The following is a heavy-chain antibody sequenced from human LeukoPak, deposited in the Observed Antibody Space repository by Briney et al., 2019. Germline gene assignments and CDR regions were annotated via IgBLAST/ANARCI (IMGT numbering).Heavy chain of an antibody. CDR1: GFTFSGYG. D-gene: IGHD5-12*01. CDR2: VWYDGHNK. J-gene: IGHJ4*02. Sequence: GGSLRLSCAASGFTFSGYGMHWARQAPGKGLEWVAVVWYDGHNKYYADSVKGRFTISRDNSRNTLYLQMNSLRVEDTAVYYCAKEWDSGYDERGIDFWGQGTLVTVSS. CDR3: AKEWDSGYDERGIDF. V-gene: IGHV3-33*06.